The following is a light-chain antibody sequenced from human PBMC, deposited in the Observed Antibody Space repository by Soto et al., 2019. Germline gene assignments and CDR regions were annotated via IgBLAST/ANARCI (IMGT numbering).Light chain of an antibody. CDR3: SSYTSSSTLVV. CDR2: DVS. V-gene: IGLV2-14*01. CDR1: SSDVGGYNY. Sequence: QSALTQPASVSGSPGQSITISCTGTSSDVGGYNYVSWYQKHPGKAPKLMIYDVSNRPSGVSNRFSGSKSGNTASLTISGLQAEDEDDYYCSSYTSSSTLVVFGGGTKLTVL. J-gene: IGLJ2*01.